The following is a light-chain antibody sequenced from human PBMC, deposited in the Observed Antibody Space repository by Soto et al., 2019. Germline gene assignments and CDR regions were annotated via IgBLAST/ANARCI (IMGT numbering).Light chain of an antibody. J-gene: IGLJ1*01. CDR3: CSYADGSIYF. CDR2: YVD. Sequence: QSALTQPASVSRSPGQSITISCTGTSRDVGAYDYVSWYLQYPDKAPQLLIYYVDHRPSGVSSRFSGSKSGNTASLTISGLQAEDEGDYYCCSYADGSIYFFGTGTKLTGL. V-gene: IGLV2-14*03. CDR1: SRDVGAYDY.